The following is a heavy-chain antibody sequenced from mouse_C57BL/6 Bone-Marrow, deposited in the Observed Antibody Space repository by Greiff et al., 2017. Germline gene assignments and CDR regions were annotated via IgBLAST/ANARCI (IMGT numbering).Heavy chain of an antibody. CDR1: GFTFTDYY. J-gene: IGHJ4*01. V-gene: IGHV7-3*01. CDR2: IRNKANGYTT. CDR3: ASLAYYAMDY. Sequence: EVQVVESGGGLVQPGGSLSLSCAASGFTFTDYYMSWVRQPPGKALEWLGFIRNKANGYTTEYSASVKGRFTISRDNSQSILYLQMTALRAEDSATYYCASLAYYAMDYWGQGTSVTVSS.